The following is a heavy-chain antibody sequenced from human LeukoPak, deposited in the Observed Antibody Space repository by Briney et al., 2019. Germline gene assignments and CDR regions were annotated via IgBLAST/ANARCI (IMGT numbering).Heavy chain of an antibody. CDR2: INPSGGST. V-gene: IGHV1-46*01. CDR1: GYTFSNYY. J-gene: IGHJ4*02. D-gene: IGHD3-3*01. Sequence: ASAKVSCKASGYTFSNYYIHWVRQAPGQGLEWMGMINPSGGSTSFAQKFQGRVTMTRDTSTSTVYMELSSLRSEDTAVYYCAGGLNAKLLEWTLDYWGQGTLVTVSS. CDR3: AGGLNAKLLEWTLDY.